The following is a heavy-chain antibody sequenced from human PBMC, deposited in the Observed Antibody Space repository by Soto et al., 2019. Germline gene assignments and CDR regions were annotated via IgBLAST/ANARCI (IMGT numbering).Heavy chain of an antibody. V-gene: IGHV5-10-1*01. J-gene: IGHJ4*02. CDR3: ARXEDYYDSSGYSNPYFDY. CDR1: GYSFTIYW. D-gene: IGHD3-22*01. CDR2: IDPSDSYT. Sequence: GESLKISCKGSGYSFTIYWISWVRQMPGKGLEWMGRIDPSDSYTNYSPSFQGHVTISADKSISTAYLQWSSLKASDTAMYYCARXEDYYDSSGYSNPYFDYWGQGTLVTVSS.